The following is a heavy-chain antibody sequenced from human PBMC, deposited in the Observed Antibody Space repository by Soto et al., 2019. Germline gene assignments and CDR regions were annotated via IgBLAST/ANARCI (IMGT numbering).Heavy chain of an antibody. D-gene: IGHD6-19*01. J-gene: IGHJ6*02. CDR2: IYYSGTT. CDR3: ARVFSGGGDYYYYGMDL. CDR1: GGSTNTYY. Sequence: TSETLSLTCTVSGGSTNTYYWSWIRQPPGKGLEWVGYIYYSGTTYYNPSLKSRISISIDKSKNQFSLKLSSVTAADTAVYYCARVFSGGGDYYYYGMDLWGQGSTVTVSS. V-gene: IGHV4-59*01.